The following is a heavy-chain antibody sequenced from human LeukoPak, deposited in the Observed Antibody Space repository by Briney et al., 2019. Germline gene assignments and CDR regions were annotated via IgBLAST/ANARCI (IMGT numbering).Heavy chain of an antibody. V-gene: IGHV4-59*01. CDR2: IYYSGST. CDR3: ARDRPGSSWLDY. Sequence: SETLSLTCTVSGGSISSYYWSWIRQPPGKGLEWIGYIYYSGSTNYNPSLKSRVTISVDTSKNQFSLNLRSVAAADTAVYYCARDRPGSSWLDYWGQGTLVTVSS. CDR1: GGSISSYY. J-gene: IGHJ4*02. D-gene: IGHD6-13*01.